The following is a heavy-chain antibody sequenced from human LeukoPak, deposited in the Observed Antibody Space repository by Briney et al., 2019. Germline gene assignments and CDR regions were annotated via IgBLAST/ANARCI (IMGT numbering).Heavy chain of an antibody. CDR1: GFTFSSYS. CDR3: AKATGYLL. J-gene: IGHJ4*02. Sequence: GGSLRLSCAASGFTFSSYSMNWVRQAPGKGLEWVSCISSSSSYIYYTDSVKGRFTISRDNSKNSIYLQMNSLRAEDTAVYYCAKATGYLLWGQGTLVTVSS. CDR2: ISSSSSYI. D-gene: IGHD1-14*01. V-gene: IGHV3-21*04.